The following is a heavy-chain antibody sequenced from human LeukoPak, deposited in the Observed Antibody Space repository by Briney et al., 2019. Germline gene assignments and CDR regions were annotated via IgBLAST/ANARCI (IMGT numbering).Heavy chain of an antibody. J-gene: IGHJ6*03. CDR1: GFTFNTYT. V-gene: IGHV3-21*01. Sequence: GGSPRLSCAASGFTFNTYTMNWVRQAPGKGLEWVSSITASSTAIYSADSVKGRFTISRDIAKNSLYLQMNSLRAEDTAVYYCVRESRRYQLPGLNDYYYMDVWGKGTTVTVSS. CDR2: ITASSTAI. CDR3: VRESRRYQLPGLNDYYYMDV. D-gene: IGHD2-2*01.